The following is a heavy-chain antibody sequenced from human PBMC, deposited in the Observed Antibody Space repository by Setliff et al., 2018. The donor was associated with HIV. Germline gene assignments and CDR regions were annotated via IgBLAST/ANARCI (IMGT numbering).Heavy chain of an antibody. CDR2: INTSGGSA. V-gene: IGHV1-46*01. CDR3: ARAGYGSGDAFDI. Sequence: ASVKVSCKASGYTFTTYPMHWVRQAPGQGLEWMGVINTSGGSAGYAGKFRGRVTMTRDTSTNTVYMDLRNLRSDDTAVYYCARAGYGSGDAFDIWGQGTMVTVSS. J-gene: IGHJ3*02. CDR1: GYTFTTYP. D-gene: IGHD3-10*01.